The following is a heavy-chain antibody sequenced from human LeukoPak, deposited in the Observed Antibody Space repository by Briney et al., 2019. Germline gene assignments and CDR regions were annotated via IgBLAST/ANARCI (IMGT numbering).Heavy chain of an antibody. CDR3: AKASPYYYDSSGYYDY. D-gene: IGHD3-22*01. CDR2: ISGSGVST. J-gene: IGHJ4*02. V-gene: IGHV3-23*01. Sequence: GGSLRLSCAASGFTFSSYVMSWVRQAPGKGLEWVSVISGSGVSTYYADSVKGRFTISRDNSKNTLDLQMNSLRAEDTAVYYCAKASPYYYDSSGYYDYWGQGTLVTVSS. CDR1: GFTFSSYV.